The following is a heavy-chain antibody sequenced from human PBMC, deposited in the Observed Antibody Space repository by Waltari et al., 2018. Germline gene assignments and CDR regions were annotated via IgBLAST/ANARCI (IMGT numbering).Heavy chain of an antibody. CDR3: VRWRWQQSELDY. J-gene: IGHJ4*02. CDR2: INHSGST. V-gene: IGHV4-34*10. Sequence: QLQLQESGPGLVKPSETLSLTCAVYGGSFSGYYWSWIRQPPGKGLEWIGEINHSGSTNYNPSLKSRVTISVDTSKNQFSLKLSSVTAADTAVYYCVRWRWQQSELDYWGRGTLVTVSS. CDR1: GGSFSGYY. D-gene: IGHD1-26*01.